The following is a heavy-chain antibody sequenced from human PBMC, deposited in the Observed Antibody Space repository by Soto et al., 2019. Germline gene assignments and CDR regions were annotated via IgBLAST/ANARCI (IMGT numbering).Heavy chain of an antibody. CDR2: IYHSGST. D-gene: IGHD2-15*01. CDR1: GGSISSGGYS. CDR3: ARLGGTMYYIDY. J-gene: IGHJ4*02. Sequence: PSETLSLTCAVSGGSISSGGYSWSWIRQPPGKVLEWIGYIYHSGSTYYNPSLKSRVTVSVDRSKKQFSLKLSSVTAADTAVYYCARLGGTMYYIDYWGQGTLVTVSS. V-gene: IGHV4-30-2*01.